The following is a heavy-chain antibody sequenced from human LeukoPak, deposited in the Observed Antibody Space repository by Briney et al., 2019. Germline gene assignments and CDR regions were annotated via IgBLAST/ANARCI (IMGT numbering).Heavy chain of an antibody. Sequence: ASVKVSCKASGYTFTSYGISWVRQAPGQGLEWMGWISAYNGNTNYAQKLQGRVTMTTDTSTSTAYMELRSLRSDDTAVYYCARVNESGRTSTKSSGNHWFDPWGQGTLVTVSS. D-gene: IGHD3-10*01. CDR1: GYTFTSYG. CDR3: ARVNESGRTSTKSSGNHWFDP. CDR2: ISAYNGNT. J-gene: IGHJ5*02. V-gene: IGHV1-18*01.